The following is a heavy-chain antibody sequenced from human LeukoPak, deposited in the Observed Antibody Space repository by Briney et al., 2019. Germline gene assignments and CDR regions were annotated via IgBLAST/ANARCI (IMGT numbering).Heavy chain of an antibody. V-gene: IGHV3-30-3*01. Sequence: GGSLRLSCAASGFTFSSYAMHWIRQAPGKGLEWVAVISYDGSNKYYADSVKGRFTISRDNSKNTLYLQMNSLRAEDTAVYYCAKDTKFDPWGQGTLVTVSS. CDR1: GFTFSSYA. J-gene: IGHJ5*02. CDR2: ISYDGSNK. CDR3: AKDTKFDP. D-gene: IGHD3-3*01.